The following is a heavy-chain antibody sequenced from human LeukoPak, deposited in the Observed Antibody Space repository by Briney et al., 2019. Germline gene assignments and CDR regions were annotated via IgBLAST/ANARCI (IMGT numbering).Heavy chain of an antibody. CDR2: INHSGST. V-gene: IGHV4-34*01. CDR3: ARGGRSSSWYVRPFDY. CDR1: GGSFSGYY. D-gene: IGHD6-13*01. J-gene: IGHJ4*02. Sequence: SETLSLTCAVYGGSFSGYYWSWIRQPPGKGLEWIGEINHSGSTNYNPSLKSRVTISVDTSKNQFSLKLSSVTAADTAVYYCARGGRSSSWYVRPFDYWGQGTLVTVPS.